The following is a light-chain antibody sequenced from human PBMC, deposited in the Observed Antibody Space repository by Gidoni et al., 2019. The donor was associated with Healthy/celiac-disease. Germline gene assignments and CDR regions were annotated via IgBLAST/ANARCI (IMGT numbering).Light chain of an antibody. Sequence: EILMTQSPATLSVSPGERATLSCRASQSVSSNLAWYQQKPGQAPRLLIYGASTRATGIPARFSGSGSGTEFTITISSLQSEDFAVYYCQQYNNWPWTFXXXTKVEIK. CDR3: QQYNNWPWT. J-gene: IGKJ1*01. CDR2: GAS. CDR1: QSVSSN. V-gene: IGKV3-15*01.